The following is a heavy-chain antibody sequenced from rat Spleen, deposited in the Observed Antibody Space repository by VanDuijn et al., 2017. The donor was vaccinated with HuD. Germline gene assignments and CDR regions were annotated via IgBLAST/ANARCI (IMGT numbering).Heavy chain of an antibody. CDR2: IIYDSSST. CDR3: ARERGWDRYFDY. J-gene: IGHJ2*01. Sequence: EVQLVESGGGLVQPGRSLKLSCAASGFTFSDYYMAWVRQAPKKGLEWVATIIYDSSSTHYAETVKGRFTISRDNAKNTVDMQLNSLRSEDTAMYFCARERGWDRYFDYWGQGVMVTVSS. D-gene: IGHD5-1*01. CDR1: GFTFSDYY. V-gene: IGHV5-43*01.